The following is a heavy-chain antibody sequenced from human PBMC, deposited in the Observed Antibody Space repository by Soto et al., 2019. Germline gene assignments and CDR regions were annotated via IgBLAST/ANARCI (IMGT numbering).Heavy chain of an antibody. CDR1: GFTFSSYW. CDR3: ASGPDDYGDYVGY. V-gene: IGHV3-7*01. J-gene: IGHJ4*02. D-gene: IGHD4-17*01. Sequence: GGSLRLSCAASGFTFSSYWMSWVRQAPGKGLEWVANIKQDGSEKYYVDSVKGRFTISRDNAKNSLYLQMNSLRAEDTAVYYCASGPDDYGDYVGYWGQGTLVTVSS. CDR2: IKQDGSEK.